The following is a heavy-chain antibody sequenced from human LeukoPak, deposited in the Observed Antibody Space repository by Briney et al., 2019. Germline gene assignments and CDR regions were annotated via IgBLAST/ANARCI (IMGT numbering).Heavy chain of an antibody. CDR2: ISSSGSTI. D-gene: IGHD5-18*01. J-gene: IGHJ4*02. CDR1: GFTFGDYG. CDR3: ARDIADMPGRDSYGYDY. V-gene: IGHV3-11*04. Sequence: PGRSLRLSCTTSGFTFGDYGMSWFRQAPGKGLEWVSYISSSGSTIWYADSVKGRFTISRDNAKNSLYLQMNSLRAEDSAVYYCARDIADMPGRDSYGYDYWGQGTLVTVSS.